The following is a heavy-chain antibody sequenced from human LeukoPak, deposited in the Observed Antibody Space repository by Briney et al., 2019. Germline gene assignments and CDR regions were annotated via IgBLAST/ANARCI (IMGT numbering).Heavy chain of an antibody. CDR2: FSGGGDS. V-gene: IGHV3-23*01. CDR1: GFTSGIYA. J-gene: IGHJ4*02. Sequence: GGSLRLSCAASGFTSGIYAVSWVRKAPGKGLEWVSAFSGGGDSYYADSVKGRFTISRDNSKKILYLQMNSLRAEDTAVYYCGKEVERHFDLKYWGQGTLVTVSS. CDR3: GKEVERHFDLKY.